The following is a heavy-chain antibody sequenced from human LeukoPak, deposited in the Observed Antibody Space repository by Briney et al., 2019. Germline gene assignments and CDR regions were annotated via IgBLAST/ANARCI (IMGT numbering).Heavy chain of an antibody. CDR2: ISSNGGST. CDR1: GFTFSSYA. V-gene: IGHV3-64*01. Sequence: PGGSLRLSCAASGFTFSSYAMHWVRQAPGKGLEYVSAISSNGGSTYYANSVKGRFTISRDNSKNTLYLQMGSLRAEDMAVYYCAREPRSTSLSFDYWGQGTLVTVSS. J-gene: IGHJ4*02. D-gene: IGHD2-2*01. CDR3: AREPRSTSLSFDY.